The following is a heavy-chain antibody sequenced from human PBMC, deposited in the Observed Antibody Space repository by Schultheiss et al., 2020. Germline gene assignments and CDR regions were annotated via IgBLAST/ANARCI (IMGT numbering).Heavy chain of an antibody. D-gene: IGHD3-22*01. CDR1: GGSISSSISF. Sequence: LSLPCPVSGGSISSSISFWGWIRQPPGKGLEWLVPLYYSGSPYYNPSLKSRVTISVDTSKNQFSLKLSSVTAADTAVYYCARSGDSSGYYESYGMDVWGQGTTVTVSS. CDR2: LYYSGSP. J-gene: IGHJ6*02. CDR3: ARSGDSSGYYESYGMDV. V-gene: IGHV4-39*01.